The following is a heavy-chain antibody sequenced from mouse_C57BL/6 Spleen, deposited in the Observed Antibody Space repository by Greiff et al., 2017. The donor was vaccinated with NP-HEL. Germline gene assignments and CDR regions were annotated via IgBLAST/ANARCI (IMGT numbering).Heavy chain of an antibody. V-gene: IGHV3-6*01. CDR2: ISYDGSN. CDR3: ARVYSNFYAMDY. D-gene: IGHD2-5*01. Sequence: EVQVVESGPGLVKPSQSLSLTCSVTGYSITSGYYWNWIRQFPGNKLEWMGYISYDGSNNYNPSLKNRISITRDTSKNQFFLKLNSVTTEDTATYYCARVYSNFYAMDYWGQGTSVTVSS. J-gene: IGHJ4*01. CDR1: GYSITSGYY.